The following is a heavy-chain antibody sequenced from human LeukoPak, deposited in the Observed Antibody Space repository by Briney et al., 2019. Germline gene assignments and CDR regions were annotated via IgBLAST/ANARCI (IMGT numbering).Heavy chain of an antibody. CDR1: GYTFTSYG. CDR2: ISAYNGNT. V-gene: IGHV1-18*01. J-gene: IGHJ6*02. D-gene: IGHD3-10*01. Sequence: GASVKVSCKASGYTFTSYGISWVRQGPGQGLEWMGWISAYNGNTNYAQKLQGRVTMTTDTSTSTAYMELRSLRSDDTAVYYCARVNGVRWFGDEGSYYYGMDVWGQGTTVTVSS. CDR3: ARVNGVRWFGDEGSYYYGMDV.